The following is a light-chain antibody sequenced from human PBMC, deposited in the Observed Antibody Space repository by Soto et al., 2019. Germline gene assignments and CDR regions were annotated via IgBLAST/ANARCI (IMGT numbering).Light chain of an antibody. CDR2: KNN. CDR1: GSNIGSNY. CDR3: AAWDDSLSGHL. Sequence: QLVLTQPPSASGTPGQTVSISCSGSGSNIGSNYVYWYQQLPGTAPKLLIYKNNQRPSGVPDRFSGSKSDTSASLAISGLRSEDEADYYCAAWDDSLSGHLFGTGTKLTVL. J-gene: IGLJ1*01. V-gene: IGLV1-47*01.